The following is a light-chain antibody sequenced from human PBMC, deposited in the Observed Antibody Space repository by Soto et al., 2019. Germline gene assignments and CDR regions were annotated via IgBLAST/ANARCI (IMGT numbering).Light chain of an antibody. V-gene: IGKV3-20*01. J-gene: IGKJ4*01. Sequence: EIVLTQSPGTLSLSPGERATLSCRASQSVSSSYLAWYQQKPGQAPRLLIYGASSRATGLPDRFSGSGSGTDFTLTISRLEPEDFAVYYCQQYGSSQVTFGGGTKVEIK. CDR3: QQYGSSQVT. CDR2: GAS. CDR1: QSVSSSY.